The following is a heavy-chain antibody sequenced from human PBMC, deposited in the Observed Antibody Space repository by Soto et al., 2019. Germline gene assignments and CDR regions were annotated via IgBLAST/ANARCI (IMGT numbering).Heavy chain of an antibody. Sequence: GGSLRLSCAASGFSFSSYAMHGVRQAPGKGLEWLSFISYDGRNEYYADSVKGRLTVSRDSSENTLYLQINTLKPEDTAVYYCARDGCPNGVCFNDYWGQGTLVTVSS. V-gene: IGHV3-30*04. D-gene: IGHD2-8*01. CDR1: GFSFSSYA. CDR2: ISYDGRNE. J-gene: IGHJ4*02. CDR3: ARDGCPNGVCFNDY.